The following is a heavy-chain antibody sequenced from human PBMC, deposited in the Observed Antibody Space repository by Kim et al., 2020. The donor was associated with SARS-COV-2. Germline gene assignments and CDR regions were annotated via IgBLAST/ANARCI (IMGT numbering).Heavy chain of an antibody. CDR3: ARMRSGYDFDY. Sequence: RYEQKCEDRVTMTRNTSISTAYMELSSLRSEDTAVYYCARMRSGYDFDYWGQGTLVTVSS. V-gene: IGHV1-8*01. J-gene: IGHJ4*02. D-gene: IGHD5-12*01.